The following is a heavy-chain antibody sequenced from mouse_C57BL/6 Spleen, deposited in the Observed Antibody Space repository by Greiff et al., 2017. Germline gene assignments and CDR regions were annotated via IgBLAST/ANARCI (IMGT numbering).Heavy chain of an antibody. Sequence: EVQLQQSGAELVRPGASVKLSCTASGFNIKDDYTHWVKQRPEQGLEWIGWIDPENGDTEYASKFQGKATITADTSSNTAYLQLSSLTSEDTAVYYCTTRGNYEFAYWGQGTLVTVSA. V-gene: IGHV14-4*01. CDR2: IDPENGDT. CDR1: GFNIKDDY. CDR3: TTRGNYEFAY. D-gene: IGHD2-1*01. J-gene: IGHJ3*01.